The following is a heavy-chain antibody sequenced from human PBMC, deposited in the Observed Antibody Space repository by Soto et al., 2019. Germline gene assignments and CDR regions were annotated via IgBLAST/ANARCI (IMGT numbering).Heavy chain of an antibody. J-gene: IGHJ6*01. V-gene: IGHV4-34*01. CDR2: INHSGST. CDR3: ARFRREYYFDSSGYYPLGYNYDGMDV. CDR1: GGSFSGYY. D-gene: IGHD3-22*01. Sequence: SETLSLTCAVYGGSFSGYYWSWIRQPPGKGLEWIGEINHSGSTNYNPSLKSRVTISVDTSKNQFSLKLSSVTAADTAVYYCARFRREYYFDSSGYYPLGYNYDGMDVLVQWTSVT.